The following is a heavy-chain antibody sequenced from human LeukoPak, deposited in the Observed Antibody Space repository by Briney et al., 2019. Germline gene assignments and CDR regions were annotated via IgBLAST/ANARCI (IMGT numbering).Heavy chain of an antibody. CDR2: INHSGST. CDR1: GGSFSGYY. D-gene: IGHD5-18*01. J-gene: IGHJ1*01. Sequence: KPSETLSLTCAVYGGSFSGYYWSWIRQPPGKGLEWIGEINHSGSTNYNPSLKSRVTISVDTSKNQFSLKLSSVTAADTAVYYCARAQYRIQLWPWGQGTLVTVSS. CDR3: ARAQYRIQLWP. V-gene: IGHV4-34*01.